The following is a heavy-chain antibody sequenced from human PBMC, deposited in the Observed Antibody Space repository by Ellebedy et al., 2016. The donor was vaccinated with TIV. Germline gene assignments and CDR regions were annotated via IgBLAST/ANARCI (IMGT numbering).Heavy chain of an antibody. Sequence: GESLKISCAASGFTFSKYWMHWVRQAPGKGPVWVSRIHSDGSSTSYADSVKGRFTISRDNAKNTLYLQMNSLRAEDTAVYYCARAGSSGWEAYFDLWGRGTLVTVSS. J-gene: IGHJ2*01. CDR1: GFTFSKYW. CDR2: IHSDGSST. D-gene: IGHD6-19*01. CDR3: ARAGSSGWEAYFDL. V-gene: IGHV3-74*01.